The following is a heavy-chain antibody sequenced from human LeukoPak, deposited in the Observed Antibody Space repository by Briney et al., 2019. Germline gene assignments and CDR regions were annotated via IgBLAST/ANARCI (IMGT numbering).Heavy chain of an antibody. J-gene: IGHJ3*02. V-gene: IGHV4-59*08. CDR1: GGSIRSYY. CDR2: TYYSGST. Sequence: SETLSLTCTVSGGSIRSYYWSWIRQPPGKGLEWIGYTYYSGSTKYNPSLKSRVTISVDTSKNQFSLKLSSVTAADTAVYYCASQGGYSYAYFDIWGQGTKVTVSS. D-gene: IGHD5-18*01. CDR3: ASQGGYSYAYFDI.